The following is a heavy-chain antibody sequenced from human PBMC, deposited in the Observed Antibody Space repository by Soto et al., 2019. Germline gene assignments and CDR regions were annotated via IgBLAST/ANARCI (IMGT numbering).Heavy chain of an antibody. D-gene: IGHD6-19*01. CDR3: ARRHLAVAVSPWFDP. Sequence: QVTLKESGPVLVKPTEPLTLRCTVSGLSITDSEMGVSWIRQPPGQPLEWLAHIDSSGEKSYRTFLKSRLAISKDTSKSQIVLTMTNMDPADTATYYCARRHLAVAVSPWFDPWGPGIPVTVSS. CDR2: IDSSGEK. CDR1: GLSITDSEMG. V-gene: IGHV2-26*01. J-gene: IGHJ5*02.